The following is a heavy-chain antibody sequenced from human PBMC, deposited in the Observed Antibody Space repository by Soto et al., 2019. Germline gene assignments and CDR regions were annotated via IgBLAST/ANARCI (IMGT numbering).Heavy chain of an antibody. CDR1: GGSIRSGDYY. V-gene: IGHV4-30-4*01. J-gene: IGHJ6*02. CDR3: ARDRGALGFYDSGGYYSYGMDV. D-gene: IGHD3-22*01. CDR2: IYYGGST. Sequence: QVRLQESGPGRVKPSQTLSLTCSVSGGSIRSGDYYWSWIRQPPGKGLEWIGYIYYGGSTYYTPSLKSRLTITIDTSKNQFSLQLSSVTDADTAVYYCARDRGALGFYDSGGYYSYGMDVWGQGTTVTVSS.